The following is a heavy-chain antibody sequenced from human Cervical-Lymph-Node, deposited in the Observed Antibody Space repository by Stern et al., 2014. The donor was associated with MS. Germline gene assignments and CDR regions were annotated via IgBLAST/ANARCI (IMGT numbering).Heavy chain of an antibody. CDR3: ARDPSTTASDWFFDL. J-gene: IGHJ2*01. CDR1: GGAVSDYY. V-gene: IGHV4-59*02. Sequence: VQLVESDPGLVKPSETLSLTCTVSGGAVSDYYWTWIRQRPGKGLEWIGYISDTGTTNYNPSLHSRVTITLDTSQNQVSLRLRSVTAADTAVYYCARDPSTTASDWFFDLWGRGSLVTVSS. D-gene: IGHD2-21*02. CDR2: ISDTGTT.